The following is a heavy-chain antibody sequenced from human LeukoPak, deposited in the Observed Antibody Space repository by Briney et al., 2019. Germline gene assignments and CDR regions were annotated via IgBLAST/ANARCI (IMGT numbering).Heavy chain of an antibody. Sequence: GGSLRLSCAASGFTFSSYSMNWVRQAPGKGLEWVSSISSSSSYIYYADSVKGRFTISRDNAKNSLYLQMNSLRAEDTAVYYCARDVSRGWPAYYYYGMDVWGQGNPVTVSS. V-gene: IGHV3-21*01. CDR2: ISSSSSYI. J-gene: IGHJ6*02. CDR3: ARDVSRGWPAYYYYGMDV. D-gene: IGHD6-19*01. CDR1: GFTFSSYS.